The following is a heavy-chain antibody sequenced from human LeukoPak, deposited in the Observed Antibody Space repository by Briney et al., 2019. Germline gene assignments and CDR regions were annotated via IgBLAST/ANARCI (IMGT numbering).Heavy chain of an antibody. Sequence: GGSLRLSCAASEFTFSNFAMSWVRQAPGKGLEWVSTISGSGDNTYYADSVKGRFTISRDNSKNTVYLQVNSLRDEDTAVYYCARDLDYYDSSGYLDAFDIWGQGTMVTVSS. CDR1: EFTFSNFA. CDR2: ISGSGDNT. D-gene: IGHD3-22*01. CDR3: ARDLDYYDSSGYLDAFDI. V-gene: IGHV3-23*01. J-gene: IGHJ3*02.